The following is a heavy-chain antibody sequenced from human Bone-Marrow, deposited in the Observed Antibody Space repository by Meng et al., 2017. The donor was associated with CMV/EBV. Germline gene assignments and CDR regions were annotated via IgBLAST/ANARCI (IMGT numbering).Heavy chain of an antibody. D-gene: IGHD5-18*01. CDR2: IKQDGSEK. J-gene: IGHJ4*02. CDR3: ARLNSGYSYDFDD. CDR1: GFTFSSYW. V-gene: IGHV3-7*01. Sequence: GESLKISCAASGFTFSSYWMSWVRQAPGKGLEWVANIKQDGSEKCYVDSVKGRFTISRDNAKNSLYLQMNSLRAEDTAVYYCARLNSGYSYDFDDWGQGTLVTVSS.